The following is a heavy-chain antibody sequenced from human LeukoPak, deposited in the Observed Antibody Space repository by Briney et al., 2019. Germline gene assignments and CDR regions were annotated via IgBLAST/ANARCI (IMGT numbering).Heavy chain of an antibody. Sequence: ASVKVSCKASGGTFSSYAISWVRQAPGQGLEWMGGIIPIFGTANYAQKFQGRVTITADESTSTAYMELSSQRSEDTAVYYCASSILMVRGVKYYYYYMDVWGKGTTVTISS. D-gene: IGHD3-10*01. CDR3: ASSILMVRGVKYYYYYMDV. V-gene: IGHV1-69*13. CDR1: GGTFSSYA. CDR2: IIPIFGTA. J-gene: IGHJ6*03.